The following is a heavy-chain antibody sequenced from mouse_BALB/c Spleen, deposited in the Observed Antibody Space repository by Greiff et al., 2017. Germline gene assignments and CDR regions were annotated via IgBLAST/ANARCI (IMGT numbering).Heavy chain of an antibody. CDR1: GYAFTSYN. Sequence: VQLKQSGPELVKPGASVKVSCKASGYAFTSYNMYWVKQSHGKSLEWIGYIDPYNGGTSYNQKFKGKATLTVDKSSSTAYMHLNSLTSEDSAVYYCARRGDGYVFAYWGQGTLVTVSA. CDR3: ARRGDGYVFAY. CDR2: IDPYNGGT. J-gene: IGHJ3*01. D-gene: IGHD2-2*01. V-gene: IGHV1S135*01.